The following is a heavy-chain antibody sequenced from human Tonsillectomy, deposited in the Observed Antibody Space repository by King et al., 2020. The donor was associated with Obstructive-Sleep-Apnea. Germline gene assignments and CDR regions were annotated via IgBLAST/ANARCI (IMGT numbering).Heavy chain of an antibody. Sequence: QLVESGGGLVKPGGSLRLSCAASGFTFSNAWMTWVRQAPGKGLEWVGRIKRKSDGGTTEYAAPVKDRFTISRDDSKNTVYLQMNRLKIEDTALYYCVKGPKVYGMDVWGQGTTVTVSS. CDR1: GFTFSNAW. CDR2: IKRKSDGGTT. V-gene: IGHV3-15*01. CDR3: VKGPKVYGMDV. J-gene: IGHJ6*02.